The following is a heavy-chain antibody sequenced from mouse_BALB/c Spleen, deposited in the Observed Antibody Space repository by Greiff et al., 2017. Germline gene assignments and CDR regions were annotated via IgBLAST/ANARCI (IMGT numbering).Heavy chain of an antibody. CDR2: IDPANGNT. J-gene: IGHJ4*01. D-gene: IGHD1-1*01. V-gene: IGHV14-3*02. CDR1: GFNIKDTY. Sequence: VQLQQSGAELVKPGASVKLSCTASGFNIKDTYMHWVKQRPEQGLEWIGRIDPANGNTKYDPKFQGKATITADTSSNTAYLQLSSLTSEDTAVYYCAREGVTVGNAMDYWGQGTSVTVSS. CDR3: AREGVTVGNAMDY.